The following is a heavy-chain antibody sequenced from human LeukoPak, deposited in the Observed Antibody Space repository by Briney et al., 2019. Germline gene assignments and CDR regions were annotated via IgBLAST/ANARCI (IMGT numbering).Heavy chain of an antibody. J-gene: IGHJ4*02. CDR1: GGSISSSSYY. CDR3: ARCEAGLLNVDY. Sequence: KPSETLSLTCTVSGGSISSSSYYWGWIRQPPGKGLEWIGSIYYSGSTYYNPSLKSRVTISVDTSKNQFSLKLSSVTAADTAVYYCARCEAGLLNVDYWGQGTLVTVSS. V-gene: IGHV4-39*01. CDR2: IYYSGST.